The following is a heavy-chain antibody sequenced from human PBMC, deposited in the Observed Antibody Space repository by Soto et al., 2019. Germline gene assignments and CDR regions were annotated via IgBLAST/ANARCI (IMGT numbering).Heavy chain of an antibody. V-gene: IGHV2-26*01. J-gene: IGHJ6*02. CDR3: ARFTTYYYYGMDV. D-gene: IGHD2-2*01. CDR1: GFSLSNARMG. Sequence: QVTLKESGPVLVKPTETLTLTCTVSGFSLSNARMGVSWIRQPPGKALEWLAHIFSNDEKSFSTSLRSRLTSSKDTSKSQLVLTMTNMDPVDTATYYCARFTTYYYYGMDVWGQGTTVTVSS. CDR2: IFSNDEK.